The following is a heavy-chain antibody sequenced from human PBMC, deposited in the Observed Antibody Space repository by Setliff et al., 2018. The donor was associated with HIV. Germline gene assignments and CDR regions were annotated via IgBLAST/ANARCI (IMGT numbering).Heavy chain of an antibody. CDR1: GGSFSGYY. CDR3: ATASGYDLFMGAFDI. J-gene: IGHJ3*02. D-gene: IGHD5-12*01. Sequence: LSLTCAVSGGSFSGYYWSWIRQPPGKGLEWIGEINQSGGINYNPSLKSRVTISIDTFKNQFSRKLYSVTAADTAVYYCATASGYDLFMGAFDIWGQGTMVTVSS. CDR2: INQSGGI. V-gene: IGHV4-34*01.